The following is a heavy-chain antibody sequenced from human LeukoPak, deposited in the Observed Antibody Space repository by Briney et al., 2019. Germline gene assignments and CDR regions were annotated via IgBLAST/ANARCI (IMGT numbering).Heavy chain of an antibody. CDR3: TRHWSEFYNYGMGV. J-gene: IGHJ6*02. V-gene: IGHV4-59*08. D-gene: IGHD3-3*01. Sequence: PSETLSLTCTVSGGSISSYWWSWIRQPPGKGLEWIGYIYYSGNTNYTPSLKSRVTMSVDTSKNEFSLKLTSVTAADTAVYYCTRHWSEFYNYGMGVWGHGTTVTVSS. CDR1: GGSISSYW. CDR2: IYYSGNT.